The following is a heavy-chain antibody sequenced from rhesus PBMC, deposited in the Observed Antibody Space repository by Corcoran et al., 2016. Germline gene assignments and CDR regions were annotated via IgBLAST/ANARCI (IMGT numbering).Heavy chain of an antibody. D-gene: IGHD6-25*01. Sequence: EVQLVETGGGLVQPGGFLKLSCAASGFTFRSYDMTWVRQAPGKGLKWFPAINSYGENTYYADSVKGRFTNSRDNSKNTLSLQMNSLRTEDTAVYYCAILGMAAAGDFDYWGQGVLVTVSS. CDR3: AILGMAAAGDFDY. CDR2: INSYGENT. V-gene: IGHV3S5*01. CDR1: GFTFRSYD. J-gene: IGHJ4*01.